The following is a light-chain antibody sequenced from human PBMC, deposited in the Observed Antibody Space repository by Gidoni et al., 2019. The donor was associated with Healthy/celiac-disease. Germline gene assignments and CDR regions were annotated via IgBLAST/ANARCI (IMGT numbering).Light chain of an antibody. Sequence: QSALTQPASVSGSPGQSITISCTGTSSDVGSYNLVSWYQQHPGKAPKLMIYEGSKRPSGDSNRFSGSKSGNTASLTISGLQAEDEADYYCCSYAGSSTFGFGTGTKVTVL. CDR2: EGS. J-gene: IGLJ1*01. CDR1: SSDVGSYNL. CDR3: CSYAGSSTFG. V-gene: IGLV2-23*03.